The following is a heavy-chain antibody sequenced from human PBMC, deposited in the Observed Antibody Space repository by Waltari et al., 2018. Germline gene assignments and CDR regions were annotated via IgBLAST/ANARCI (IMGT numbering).Heavy chain of an antibody. CDR2: INHSGST. V-gene: IGHV4-34*01. J-gene: IGHJ6*03. CDR1: GGSFSGYY. CDR3: ARRLGVGGATTWLYYYYYYMDV. D-gene: IGHD1-26*01. Sequence: QVQLQQWGAGLLKPSETLSLTCAVYGGSFSGYYWSWIRQPPGKGLAWIGEINHSGSTNYNPSLKSRVTISVDTSKNQFSLKLSSVTAADTAVYYCARRLGVGGATTWLYYYYYYMDVWGKGTTVTISS.